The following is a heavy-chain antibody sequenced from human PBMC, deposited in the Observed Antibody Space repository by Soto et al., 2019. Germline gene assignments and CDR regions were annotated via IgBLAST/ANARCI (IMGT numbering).Heavy chain of an antibody. D-gene: IGHD6-13*01. V-gene: IGHV4-59*01. CDR3: ARVITAAEYNWFDP. J-gene: IGHJ5*02. Sequence: PSETLSLTCTVSGDSISSYYWSWIRQPPGKGLEWIGNIYYSGSTNYNPSLKSRVTISVDTSKNQFSLKLSSVTAADSAVYFCARVITAAEYNWFDPWGQGTRVTVSS. CDR2: IYYSGST. CDR1: GDSISSYY.